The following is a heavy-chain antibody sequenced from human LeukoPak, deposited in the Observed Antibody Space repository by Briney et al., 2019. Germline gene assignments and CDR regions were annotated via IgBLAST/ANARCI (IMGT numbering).Heavy chain of an antibody. D-gene: IGHD3-10*02. J-gene: IGHJ4*02. CDR3: ARDRSHYYDGGSFDY. V-gene: IGHV4-61*01. CDR2: IYYSGRT. CDR1: GGSISSGSYY. Sequence: SETLSLTCTVSGGSISSGSYYWSWIRQPPGKGLEWIGYIYYSGRTSYNPSLKSRVTISPDTSKNQFSLKLSSVTAADTAVYYCARDRSHYYDGGSFDYWGQGTLVTVSS.